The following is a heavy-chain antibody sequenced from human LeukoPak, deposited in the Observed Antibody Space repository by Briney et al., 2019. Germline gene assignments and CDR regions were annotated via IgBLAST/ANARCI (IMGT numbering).Heavy chain of an antibody. J-gene: IGHJ4*02. D-gene: IGHD3-9*01. CDR2: ISAYNGNT. CDR3: ARDQAATNTQVRFCLD. Sequence: ASVQVSCKASGYTFTSYGISWVRPGPGQGREWMGWISAYNGNTNFAQKLQGRVTMTTDTSTSTAYMDLRSLRSDDTAVYYCARDQAATNTQVRFCLDWGQGTLVTVSS. V-gene: IGHV1-18*01. CDR1: GYTFTSYG.